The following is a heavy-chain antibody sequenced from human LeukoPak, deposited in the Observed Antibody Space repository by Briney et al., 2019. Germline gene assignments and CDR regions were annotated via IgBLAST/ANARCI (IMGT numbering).Heavy chain of an antibody. CDR1: GYTFTGYY. CDR3: ARAPTLWFGEHTFDY. Sequence: ASVKVSCKASGYTFTGYYMHWVRQAPGQGLEWMGWINPNSGGTNYAQKFQGRVTMTRDTSISTAYMELSRLRSDDTAVYYCARAPTLWFGEHTFDYWGQGTLVTVSS. J-gene: IGHJ4*02. D-gene: IGHD3-10*01. CDR2: INPNSGGT. V-gene: IGHV1-2*02.